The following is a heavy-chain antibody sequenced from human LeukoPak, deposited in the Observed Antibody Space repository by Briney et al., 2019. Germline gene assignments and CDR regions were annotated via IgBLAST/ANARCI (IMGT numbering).Heavy chain of an antibody. CDR3: AHSDYDYVWGSKTATDSDSFDI. Sequence: ASGPTLVKPTQTLTLACTFSGFSLRTSGVGVGWIRQPPGKALEWLALIYWDDDKRYSPSLKTRLTITKDTSKNQVVLTMTNMDPVDTATYYCAHSDYDYVWGSKTATDSDSFDIWGQGTMVTVSS. D-gene: IGHD3-16*01. J-gene: IGHJ3*02. CDR1: GFSLRTSGVG. V-gene: IGHV2-5*02. CDR2: IYWDDDK.